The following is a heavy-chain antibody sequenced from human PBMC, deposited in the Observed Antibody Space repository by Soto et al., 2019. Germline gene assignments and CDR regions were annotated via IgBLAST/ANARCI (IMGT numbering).Heavy chain of an antibody. CDR1: GFTFSSYS. D-gene: IGHD3-10*01. J-gene: IGHJ5*02. V-gene: IGHV3-48*02. CDR3: ARDVGYYGSGSYLPNWFDP. CDR2: ISSSSSTI. Sequence: GGSLRLSCAASGFTFSSYSINWVRQAPGKGLEWVSYISSSSSTIYYADSVKGRFTISRDNAKNSLYLQMNSLRDEDTAVYYCARDVGYYGSGSYLPNWFDPWGQGTLVTVSS.